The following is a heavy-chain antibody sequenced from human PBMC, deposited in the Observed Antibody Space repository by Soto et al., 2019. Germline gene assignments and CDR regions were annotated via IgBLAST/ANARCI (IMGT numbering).Heavy chain of an antibody. V-gene: IGHV4-4*07. D-gene: IGHD1-1*01. CDR3: VRDRTKTLRDWFDP. Sequence: SETLSLTCTVSGASISGFYWSWIRKSAGKGLEWIGRIYATGTTDYSPSLKSRVMMSVDTSKKQFSLKLRSVTAADTAVYYCVRDRTKTLRDWFDPWGQGISVTVSS. CDR1: GASISGFY. J-gene: IGHJ5*02. CDR2: IYATGTT.